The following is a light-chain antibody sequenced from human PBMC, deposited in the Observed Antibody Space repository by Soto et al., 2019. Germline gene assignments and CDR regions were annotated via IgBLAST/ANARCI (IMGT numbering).Light chain of an antibody. CDR1: QGISNS. V-gene: IGKV1-27*01. J-gene: IGKJ3*01. CDR3: QNYKTAPLT. Sequence: DIQMTQSPSSVSASVEDRVTITCRTSQGISNSLAWYQQKPGKVPKLQIFAASTLQSGVPSRFSGSGSGTDFTLTISSLQPEDVATYYCQNYKTAPLTFGPGTTVDI. CDR2: AAS.